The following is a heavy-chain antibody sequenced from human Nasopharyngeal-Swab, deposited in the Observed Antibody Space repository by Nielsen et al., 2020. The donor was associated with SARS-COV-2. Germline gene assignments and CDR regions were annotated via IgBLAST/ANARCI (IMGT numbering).Heavy chain of an antibody. Sequence: GESLKISCAASGFTVSSNYMSWVRQAPGKGLEWVSVISGSDHTTYYADSVKGRFTISRDNSKNTVNLQMNSLRVEDTAIYYCAKDRDSGDDSDDYYHYYGMDVWGQGTTVTVSS. CDR1: GFTVSSNY. J-gene: IGHJ6*02. D-gene: IGHD5-12*01. CDR3: AKDRDSGDDSDDYYHYYGMDV. V-gene: IGHV3-23*01. CDR2: ISGSDHTT.